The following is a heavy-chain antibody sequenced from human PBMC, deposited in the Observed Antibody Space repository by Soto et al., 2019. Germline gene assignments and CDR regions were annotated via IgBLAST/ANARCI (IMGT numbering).Heavy chain of an antibody. CDR1: GGSISSSSYY. Sequence: QLQLQESGPGLVKPSETLSLTCTVSGGSISSSSYYWGWIRQPPGKGLEWIGSIYYSGSTYYNPSLKSRVTISVDTFKNQFSLKLSSVTAADTAVYYCARHIVVVVSPYYFDYWGQGTLVTVSS. D-gene: IGHD2-15*01. V-gene: IGHV4-39*01. J-gene: IGHJ4*02. CDR2: IYYSGST. CDR3: ARHIVVVVSPYYFDY.